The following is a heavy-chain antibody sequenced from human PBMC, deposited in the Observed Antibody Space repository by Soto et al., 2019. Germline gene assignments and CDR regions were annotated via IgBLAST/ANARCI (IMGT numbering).Heavy chain of an antibody. V-gene: IGHV4-59*01. J-gene: IGHJ3*02. Sequence: SETLSLTCTVSAGSISSYYWSWIRQPPGKGLEWIGYIYYSGSTKYNPSLKSRVTISVDTSKNQFSLKLSSVTAADTAVYYCAFASYFFPTICYPRDASDIGAKGKMVTV. CDR1: AGSISSYY. CDR2: IYYSGST. D-gene: IGHD2-2*01. CDR3: AFASYFFPTICYPRDASDI.